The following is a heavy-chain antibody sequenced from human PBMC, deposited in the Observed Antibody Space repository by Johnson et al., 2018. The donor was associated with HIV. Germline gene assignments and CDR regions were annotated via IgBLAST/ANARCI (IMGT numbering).Heavy chain of an antibody. CDR3: ARGDYVYMDYSAFDI. D-gene: IGHD5/OR15-5a*01. CDR2: ISSDGSNK. CDR1: AFAFSSYA. V-gene: IGHV3-30*04. J-gene: IGHJ3*02. Sequence: QVQLVESGGGVVQPGKSLRLSCVASAFAFSSYAMHWVRQTPGKGLEWVAVISSDGSNKYFADSVKGRFTISRDNSKNTLYLQMNSLRAEDTAVYYCARGDYVYMDYSAFDIWGHGTMVTVSS.